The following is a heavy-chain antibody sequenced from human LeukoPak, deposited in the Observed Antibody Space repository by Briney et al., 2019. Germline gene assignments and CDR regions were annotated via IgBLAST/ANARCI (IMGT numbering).Heavy chain of an antibody. CDR2: ISGSGGTT. J-gene: IGHJ4*02. CDR3: AKDPYRASSGLVDY. D-gene: IGHD1-26*01. Sequence: GGALRPSCATSGFTSSNYAVSWVRDAPGKGLEWGSSISGSGGTTYYTDSVKGRFTISRDNSKNTLYLQMNSLRAEDTAVYYCAKDPYRASSGLVDYWGQGTLVTVSS. CDR1: GFTSSNYA. V-gene: IGHV3-23*01.